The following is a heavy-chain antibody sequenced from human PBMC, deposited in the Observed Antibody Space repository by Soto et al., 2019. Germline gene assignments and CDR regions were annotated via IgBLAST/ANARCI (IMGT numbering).Heavy chain of an antibody. D-gene: IGHD7-27*01. Sequence: ASVKVSCKAAGYTFNAYSMHWVRQAPGQGLEWMGMINPSGDSTTYAQNFQGRVTMTRDTSTTTVYMELSGLRSEDTAVYYCARDWALDYWGQGTMVIVSS. V-gene: IGHV1-46*02. J-gene: IGHJ4*02. CDR1: GYTFNAYS. CDR3: ARDWALDY. CDR2: INPSGDST.